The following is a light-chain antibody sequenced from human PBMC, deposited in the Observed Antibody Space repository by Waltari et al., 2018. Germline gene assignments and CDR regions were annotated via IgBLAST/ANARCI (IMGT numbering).Light chain of an antibody. J-gene: IGLJ3*02. Sequence: QSALTQPASVSGSPGQSITISCTGTSHDVCSYNSVSWYQDHPGQGPKVIIYDVSDRPSGVSARFSGSKSGNTASLTISGLQAEDEADYYCSSQSSDNVVLFGGGTKVTVL. V-gene: IGLV2-14*03. CDR2: DVS. CDR3: SSQSSDNVVL. CDR1: SHDVCSYNS.